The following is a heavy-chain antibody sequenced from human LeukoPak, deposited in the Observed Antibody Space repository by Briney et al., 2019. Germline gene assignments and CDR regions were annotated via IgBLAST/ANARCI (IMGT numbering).Heavy chain of an antibody. J-gene: IGHJ3*02. CDR1: GFTFSSYS. D-gene: IGHD3-22*01. CDR2: ISSSSTTI. Sequence: PGGSLRLSCAASGFTFSSYSMTWVRQAPGKGLEWVSYISSSSTTIYSADSVKGRFTISRDNAKNSLYLQMNSLRAEDTALYYCAKDIDYDSSGYYSASNDAFDIWGQGTMVTVSS. CDR3: AKDIDYDSSGYYSASNDAFDI. V-gene: IGHV3-48*04.